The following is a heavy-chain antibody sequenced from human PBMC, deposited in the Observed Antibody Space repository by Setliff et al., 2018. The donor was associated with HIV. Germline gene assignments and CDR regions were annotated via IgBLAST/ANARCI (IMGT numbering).Heavy chain of an antibody. CDR1: GFTFSSYA. CDR3: ARVVVVLNYFDN. Sequence: GGSLRLSCAASGFTFSSYAMHWVRQAPGMGLEWVAVISYEGNSKFYADSVKGRFTISRDNSKNTLYLQMNSLRAEDTAMYYCARVVVVLNYFDNWGQGTLVTV. V-gene: IGHV3-30-3*01. CDR2: ISYEGNSK. D-gene: IGHD2-15*01. J-gene: IGHJ4*02.